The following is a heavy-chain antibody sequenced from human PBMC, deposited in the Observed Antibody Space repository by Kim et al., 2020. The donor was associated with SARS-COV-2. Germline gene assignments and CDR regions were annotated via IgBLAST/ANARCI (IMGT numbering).Heavy chain of an antibody. CDR1: GFTFSSYA. Sequence: GGSLRLSCAASGFTFSSYAMHWVRQAPGKGLEWVAVISYDGSNKYYGDSVRGRFTISRDNSKNTLYLQMNSLRAEDTAVYYCARGGILYYDILTGYYWELSDYFDYWGQGTLVTVSS. V-gene: IGHV3-30*04. CDR2: ISYDGSNK. D-gene: IGHD3-9*01. J-gene: IGHJ4*02. CDR3: ARGGILYYDILTGYYWELSDYFDY.